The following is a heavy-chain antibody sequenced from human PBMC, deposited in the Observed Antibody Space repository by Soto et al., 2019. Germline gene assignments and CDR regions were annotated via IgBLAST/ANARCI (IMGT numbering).Heavy chain of an antibody. CDR2: IIPIIGTA. J-gene: IGHJ4*02. D-gene: IGHD5-12*01. Sequence: QVQLVQSGAEVKKPGSSVKVSCKASGGTFNNYAISWVRQAPGQGLEWMGGIIPIIGTADYAHKFQGRLGISADDTTGTTFIELSSLRSEDTALYYCARGGVDVVATSAFDYWGQGPLVTISS. CDR1: GGTFNNYA. V-gene: IGHV1-69*01. CDR3: ARGGVDVVATSAFDY.